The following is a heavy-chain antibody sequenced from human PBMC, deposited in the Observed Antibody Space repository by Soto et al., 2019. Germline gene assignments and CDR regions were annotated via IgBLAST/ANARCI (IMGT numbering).Heavy chain of an antibody. Sequence: SGPTLVNPTQTLTLTCTFSGFSLSTSGVGVGWIRQPPGKALEWLALIYWDDDKRYSPSLKSRLTITKDTSKNQVVLTMTNMDPVDTATYYCAHRRFHGITGTPHFDYWGQGTLVTVSS. D-gene: IGHD1-7*01. V-gene: IGHV2-5*02. J-gene: IGHJ4*02. CDR3: AHRRFHGITGTPHFDY. CDR2: IYWDDDK. CDR1: GFSLSTSGVG.